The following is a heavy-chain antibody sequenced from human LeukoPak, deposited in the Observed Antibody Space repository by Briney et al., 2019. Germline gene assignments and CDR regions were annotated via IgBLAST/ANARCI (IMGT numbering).Heavy chain of an antibody. V-gene: IGHV5-51*01. Sequence: GEPLKISCKGSGYSFTSYWIGWVRQMPGKGLEWMGIIYPGDSDTRYSPSFQGQVTISADKSISTAYLQWSSLKASDTAMYYCARLRGAIRDYYYYYMDVWGKGTTVTVSS. CDR1: GYSFTSYW. CDR2: IYPGDSDT. CDR3: ARLRGAIRDYYYYYMDV. D-gene: IGHD5-12*01. J-gene: IGHJ6*03.